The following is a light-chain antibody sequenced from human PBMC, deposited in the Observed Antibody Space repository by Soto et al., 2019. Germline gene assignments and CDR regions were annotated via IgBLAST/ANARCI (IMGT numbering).Light chain of an antibody. J-gene: IGLJ1*01. CDR3: QSYDSSLSGYV. CDR2: GNN. CDR1: SAGIGAAYN. V-gene: IGLV1-40*01. Sequence: QSVLTHPPSVSWAPGHRFTISCTGSSAGIGAAYNVDWYQQLPGTAPKLLIYGNNHRPSGVPARSSASKSGTSASLAIAGLKAEDEGDYYCQSYDSSLSGYVFGTWTKVPV.